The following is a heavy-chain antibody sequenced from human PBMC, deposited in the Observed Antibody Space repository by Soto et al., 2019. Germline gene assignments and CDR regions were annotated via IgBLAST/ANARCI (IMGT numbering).Heavy chain of an antibody. CDR2: IIPISGAA. CDR3: ARDMTRSVVPYFDF. J-gene: IGHJ4*02. Sequence: QVQLVQSGADVKKPGSSVTVSCKATGGTFSNYVVNWVRHAPGQGLEWMGRIIPISGAANYAQKFQGRVTITADKSTSTSYMELSSLRSDDTAVYYCARDMTRSVVPYFDFWGQGTLVTVSS. V-gene: IGHV1-69*06. CDR1: GGTFSNYV. D-gene: IGHD2-21*01.